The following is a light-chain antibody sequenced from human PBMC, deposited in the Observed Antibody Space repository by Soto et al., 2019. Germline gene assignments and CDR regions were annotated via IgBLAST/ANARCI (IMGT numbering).Light chain of an antibody. CDR1: QSVLYSSNNKNY. V-gene: IGKV4-1*01. J-gene: IGKJ2*01. Sequence: DIVMTQSPDSLAVSLGERATINCKSSQSVLYSSNNKNYLAWYQQKPGQPPKLLIYWASTRESGVPDRFSGSGSGTDFSLTISSLQAEDVAVYYCQKYYSMVHFGQGTKLEIK. CDR2: WAS. CDR3: QKYYSMVH.